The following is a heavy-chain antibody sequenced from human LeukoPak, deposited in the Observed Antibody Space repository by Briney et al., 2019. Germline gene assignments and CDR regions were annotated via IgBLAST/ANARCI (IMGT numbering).Heavy chain of an antibody. J-gene: IGHJ4*02. V-gene: IGHV3-74*01. CDR2: INSDGSTI. CDR3: VRALSGIDDY. CDR1: GFTFSRSW. D-gene: IGHD6-13*01. Sequence: GGSLRLSCAASGFTFSRSWMHWVRQAPGKGLVWVSHINSDGSTISYAASVKGRFTISRDNPKNPLFLPMNRLRAEATAVYYCVRALSGIDDYWGEGTLVTVSS.